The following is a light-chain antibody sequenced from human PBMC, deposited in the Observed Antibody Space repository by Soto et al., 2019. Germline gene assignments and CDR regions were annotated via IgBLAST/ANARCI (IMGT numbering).Light chain of an antibody. V-gene: IGKV1-5*03. Sequence: DIQMTQSPSTLSASVGDRVTITCRASQTINSWLAWYQYKPGKAPKLLIYKASSLESGVPSRFSGSGSGTEFTLTISSLQPDDFATYYCQQYNSYSYTFGQGTKLDIK. CDR2: KAS. CDR3: QQYNSYSYT. CDR1: QTINSW. J-gene: IGKJ2*01.